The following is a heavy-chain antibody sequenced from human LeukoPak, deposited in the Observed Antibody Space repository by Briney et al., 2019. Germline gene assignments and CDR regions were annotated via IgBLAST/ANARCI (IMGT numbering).Heavy chain of an antibody. CDR2: IYYSGST. CDR3: ARQRSGSVRNAFDI. J-gene: IGHJ3*02. D-gene: IGHD6-19*01. V-gene: IGHV4-39*01. Sequence: SETLSLTCTVPGGSLSSSRYYWGWIRQPPGKGLEWIGSIYYSGSTYYSPSLKSPVTISLDKSQNQFSLKLSSVTAADAAVYYCARQRSGSVRNAFDIWGQGTMVTVSS. CDR1: GGSLSSSRYY.